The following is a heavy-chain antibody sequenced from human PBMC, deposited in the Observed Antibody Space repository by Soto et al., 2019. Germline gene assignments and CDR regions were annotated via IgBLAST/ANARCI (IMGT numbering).Heavy chain of an antibody. CDR2: IYYSGST. D-gene: IGHD3-3*01. CDR1: GGSISSGDYY. J-gene: IGHJ3*02. CDR3: ARARITIFGVVLPGAFDI. Sequence: PSETLSLTCTFSGGSISSGDYYWSWIRQPPGKGLEWIGYIYYSGSTYYNPSLKSRVTISVDTSKNQFSLKLSSVTAADTAVYYCARARITIFGVVLPGAFDIWGQGTMVTVSS. V-gene: IGHV4-30-4*01.